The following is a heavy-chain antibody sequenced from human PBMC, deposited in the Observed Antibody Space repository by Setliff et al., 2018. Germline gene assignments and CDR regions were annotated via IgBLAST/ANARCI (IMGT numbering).Heavy chain of an antibody. Sequence: GESLKISCKGSGYSFTNYWIAWVRRMPGKGLEWMGIIYPDDSDTRYSPSFQGQVTISVDESINTAYLQWSSLKTSDTAMYYCARRQQLVHDCFDPWGQGTLVTVSS. CDR2: IYPDDSDT. J-gene: IGHJ5*02. V-gene: IGHV5-51*01. D-gene: IGHD6-13*01. CDR3: ARRQQLVHDCFDP. CDR1: GYSFTNYW.